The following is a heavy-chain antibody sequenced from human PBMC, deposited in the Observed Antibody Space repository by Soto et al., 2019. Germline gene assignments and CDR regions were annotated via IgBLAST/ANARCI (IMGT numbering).Heavy chain of an antibody. V-gene: IGHV4-34*01. Sequence: SETLSLTCAVYGGSFSGYYWSWIPQPPGKGLEWIGEINHSGSTNYNPSLNSRVTISVDTSKNQFSLKLSSVTAADTAVYYCASRTKYDAFDIWGQGTMVTVSS. J-gene: IGHJ3*02. CDR3: ASRTKYDAFDI. CDR1: GGSFSGYY. CDR2: INHSGST.